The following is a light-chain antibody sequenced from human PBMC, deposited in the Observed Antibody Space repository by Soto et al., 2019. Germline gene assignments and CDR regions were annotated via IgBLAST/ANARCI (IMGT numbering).Light chain of an antibody. J-gene: IGLJ1*01. V-gene: IGLV2-11*01. CDR3: CSYGGTSSNV. Sequence: QSALTQPRSVSGSPGQSVTISCTGTSNDVGAYNYVSWFQHHPGEAPKLIIFDVRHRPSGVPDRFSGSKSGMTASLTISGLQAEDEADYYCCSYGGTSSNVFGTGTKLTVL. CDR2: DVR. CDR1: SNDVGAYNY.